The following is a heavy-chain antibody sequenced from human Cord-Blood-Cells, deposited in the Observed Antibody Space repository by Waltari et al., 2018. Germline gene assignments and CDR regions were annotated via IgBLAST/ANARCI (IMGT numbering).Heavy chain of an antibody. D-gene: IGHD6-13*01. CDR1: GYTFTSYD. CDR3: ARGRKAGYSSSWYWFDP. J-gene: IGHJ5*02. CDR2: MNPNSGNT. V-gene: IGHV1-8*01. Sequence: QVQLVQSGAEVEKPGASVKVSCKASGYTFTSYDINWVRQATGQGLEWMGWMNPNSGNTGYAQKFQGRVTMTRNTSISTAYMELSSLRSEDTAVYYCARGRKAGYSSSWYWFDPWGQGTLVTVSS.